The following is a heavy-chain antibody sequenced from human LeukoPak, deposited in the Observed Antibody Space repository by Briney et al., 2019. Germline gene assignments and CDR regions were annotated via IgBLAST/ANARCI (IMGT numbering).Heavy chain of an antibody. D-gene: IGHD3-22*01. CDR2: IIAYNGNT. CDR1: GYTFTSYG. CDR3: ARGLVVVHKSWFDP. V-gene: IGHV1-18*01. J-gene: IGHJ5*02. Sequence: ASGKVSCKASGYTFTSYGISWVRQAPGQGLEWMGWIIAYNGNTNYAHKLQGRVTMTTDTSTSTAYMELRSLRSDDAAVYYCARGLVVVHKSWFDPWGQGTLVTVSS.